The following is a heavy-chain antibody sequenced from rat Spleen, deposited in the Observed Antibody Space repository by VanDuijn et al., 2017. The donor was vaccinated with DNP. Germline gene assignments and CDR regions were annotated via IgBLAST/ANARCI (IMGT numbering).Heavy chain of an antibody. D-gene: IGHD1-9*01. J-gene: IGHJ2*01. CDR1: GFTFSSFP. Sequence: EVQLVESGGGLVQPGRSMKLSCTASGFTFSSFPMAWVRQAPTKGLEWVATISTSGGSTFYRHSVKGRFTISRDNAKSILYLQMSSLRSEDTATYYCSRDLDYGYNYAFDYWGQGVMVTVSS. CDR3: SRDLDYGYNYAFDY. V-gene: IGHV5-46*01. CDR2: ISTSGGST.